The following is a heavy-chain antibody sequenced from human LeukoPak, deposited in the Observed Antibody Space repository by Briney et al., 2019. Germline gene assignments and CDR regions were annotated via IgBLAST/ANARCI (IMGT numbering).Heavy chain of an antibody. V-gene: IGHV1-2*02. J-gene: IGHJ3*02. CDR3: ARDLDYYGSGSFFNI. CDR2: INPNSGGT. CDR1: GYTFTAYS. Sequence: ASVKVSCKASGYTFTAYSMHWVRQAPGQGLEWIGWINPNSGGTNYAQKFQGRVTMTRDTSITTAYMELSRLRSGDTAVYYCARDLDYYGSGSFFNIWGQGTMVTVSS. D-gene: IGHD3-10*01.